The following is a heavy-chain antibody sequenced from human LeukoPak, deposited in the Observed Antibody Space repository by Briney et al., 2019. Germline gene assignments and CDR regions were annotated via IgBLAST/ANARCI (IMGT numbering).Heavy chain of an antibody. CDR3: ATGTLAAPHEHFQH. J-gene: IGHJ1*01. Sequence: GGSLRLSCAASGFTFSSYGMHWVRQAPGKGLEWVAVISYDGSNKYYADSVKGRFTISRDNSKNTLYLQMNSLRAEDTAVYYCATGTLAAPHEHFQHWGQGTLVTVSS. V-gene: IGHV3-30*03. CDR1: GFTFSSYG. D-gene: IGHD2-15*01. CDR2: ISYDGSNK.